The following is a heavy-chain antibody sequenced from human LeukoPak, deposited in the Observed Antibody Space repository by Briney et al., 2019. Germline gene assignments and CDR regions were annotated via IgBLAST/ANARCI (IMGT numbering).Heavy chain of an antibody. CDR3: ASMIVVPGDHRQASPTYGMDV. CDR1: GFTFSSYA. V-gene: IGHV3-30-3*01. CDR2: ISYDGSNK. J-gene: IGHJ6*02. Sequence: GGSLRLSCAASGFTFSSYAMHWVRQAPGKGLAWVAVISYDGSNKYYADSVKGRFTISRDNSKNTLYLQMNSPRAEDTAVYYCASMIVVPGDHRQASPTYGMDVWGQGTTVTVSS. D-gene: IGHD3-22*01.